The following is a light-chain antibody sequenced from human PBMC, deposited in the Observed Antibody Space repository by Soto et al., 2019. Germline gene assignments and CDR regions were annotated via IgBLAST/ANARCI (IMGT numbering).Light chain of an antibody. CDR2: GAS. CDR3: QQYGSSQWT. CDR1: QSVSSNY. Sequence: EIVLTQSPGTLSLSPGERATLSCRASQSVSSNYLVWYQQKPGQAPRLLIYGASTRATGIPDRFSGSGSGTDFTLTISRLEPEDFAVYYCQQYGSSQWTFGQGTKVDIK. V-gene: IGKV3-20*01. J-gene: IGKJ1*01.